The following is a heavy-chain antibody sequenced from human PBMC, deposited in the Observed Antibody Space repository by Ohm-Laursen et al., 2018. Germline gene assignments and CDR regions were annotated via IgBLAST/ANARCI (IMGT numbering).Heavy chain of an antibody. Sequence: GSLRLSCSASGFAFSSYSMNWVRQAPGKGLEWVSYISSSSSTIYYADSVKGRFTISRDNAKNSLYLQMNSLRAEDTAVYYCARVYPSDIAAAPQLGPWGQGTLVTVSS. V-gene: IGHV3-48*01. J-gene: IGHJ5*02. CDR2: ISSSSSTI. CDR3: ARVYPSDIAAAPQLGP. D-gene: IGHD6-13*01. CDR1: GFAFSSYS.